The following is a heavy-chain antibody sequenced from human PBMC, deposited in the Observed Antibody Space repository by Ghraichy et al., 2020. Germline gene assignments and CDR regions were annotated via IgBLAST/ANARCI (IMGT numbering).Heavy chain of an antibody. V-gene: IGHV3-30*18. CDR2: VSYDGSNK. D-gene: IGHD6-13*01. CDR1: GFTFSSYG. Sequence: LSLTCAASGFTFSSYGMHWVRQAPGKGLEWVAVVSYDGSNKKYADSVKGRFTISRDNSKNTLYLQMNSLRVEDTAVFYCAKDAYGSSYYEYYYYGMDVWGQGTTVTVSS. J-gene: IGHJ6*02. CDR3: AKDAYGSSYYEYYYYGMDV.